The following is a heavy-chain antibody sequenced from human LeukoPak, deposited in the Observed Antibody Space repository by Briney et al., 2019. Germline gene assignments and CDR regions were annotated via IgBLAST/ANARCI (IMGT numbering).Heavy chain of an antibody. CDR3: ARDYRSLVVVPARSSDFYYYYYMDV. CDR1: GFTFSDYY. J-gene: IGHJ6*03. V-gene: IGHV3-11*04. Sequence: PGGSLRLSCATSGFTFSDYYMSWIRQAPGKGLEWVSYISSSGSPIYYADSVKGRFTISRDNAKNSLFLQMNSLRAEDTAVYYCARDYRSLVVVPARSSDFYYYYYMDVWGKGTTVTVSS. CDR2: ISSSGSPI. D-gene: IGHD2-15*01.